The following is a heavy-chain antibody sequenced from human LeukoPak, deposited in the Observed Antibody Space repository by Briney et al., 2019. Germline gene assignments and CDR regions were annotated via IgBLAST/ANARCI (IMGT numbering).Heavy chain of an antibody. V-gene: IGHV3-23*01. CDR2: ISGSGGST. J-gene: IGHJ4*02. CDR3: ANPVMGDY. D-gene: IGHD2-8*01. Sequence: GGSLRLSCTATGFTFSNWPLSWVRQTPGEGLEWVSAISGSGGSTYYADSVKGRFTISRDNSKNTLYLQMNSLRAEDTAVYYCANPVMGDYWGQGTLVTVSS. CDR1: GFTFSNWP.